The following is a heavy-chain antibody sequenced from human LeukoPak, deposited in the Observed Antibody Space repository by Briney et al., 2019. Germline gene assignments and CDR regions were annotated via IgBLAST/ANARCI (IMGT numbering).Heavy chain of an antibody. V-gene: IGHV3-74*01. J-gene: IGHJ4*02. Sequence: GGSLRLSCAASGFTFSSYWMHWVRHAPGKGLVWVSRINSDGSSTSYADSVKGRFTISRDNAKNTLYLQMNSLRAEDTAVYYCARESLLLRDLYSSGWYEDYWGQGTLVTVSS. CDR1: GFTFSSYW. D-gene: IGHD6-19*01. CDR2: INSDGSST. CDR3: ARESLLLRDLYSSGWYEDY.